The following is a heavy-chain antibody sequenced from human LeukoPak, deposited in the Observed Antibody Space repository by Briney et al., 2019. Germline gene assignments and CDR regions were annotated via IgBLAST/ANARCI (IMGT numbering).Heavy chain of an antibody. CDR2: IVVGSGET. D-gene: IGHD2-2*01. V-gene: IGHV1-58*01. CDR1: GFTFSDSV. J-gene: IGHJ4*02. CDR3: AADRGGCRSICLFDY. Sequence: SVKVSCKASGFTFSDSVVQWVRQARGQRLEWIGWIVVGSGETSFAQKFQERVTITRDMSTSTADMELSCLRSEDTAVYYCAADRGGCRSICLFDYWGQGTLVTVSS.